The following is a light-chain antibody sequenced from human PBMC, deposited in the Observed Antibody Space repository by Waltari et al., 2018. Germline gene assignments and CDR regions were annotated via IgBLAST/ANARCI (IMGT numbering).Light chain of an antibody. CDR2: RAC. CDR3: QQHGTLPAT. V-gene: IGKV3-20*01. CDR1: QTVGSSS. J-gene: IGKJ1*01. Sequence: EIVLTQSPGTASLSPGERVTLSCRASQTVGSSSLAWYQQKPGQAPRLVLDRACRRATGIPDRFSCSGSGTDFSLTISRLEPEDFAVYYCQQHGTLPATFGQGTKVEIK.